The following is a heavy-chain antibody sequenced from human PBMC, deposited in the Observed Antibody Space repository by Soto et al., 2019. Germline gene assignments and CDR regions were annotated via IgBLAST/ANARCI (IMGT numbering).Heavy chain of an antibody. D-gene: IGHD3-3*01. J-gene: IGHJ1*01. CDR2: LIPLSDNG. CDR1: GGPFSINS. CDR3: ARHGLGNHFWRGYYSY. V-gene: IGHV1-69*06. Sequence: QVQLVQSGAEVKKSGSSVKVSCKASGGPFSINSISWVRQAPGQGLEWMGGLIPLSDNGYYAQMIQGRVKNTADKSTRTTYLEFRRLTTEAPAVDYFARHGLGNHFWRGYYSYWGQGTLVTVSS.